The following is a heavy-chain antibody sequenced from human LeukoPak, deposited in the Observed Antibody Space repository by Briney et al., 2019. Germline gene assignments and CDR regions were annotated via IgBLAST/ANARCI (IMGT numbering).Heavy chain of an antibody. Sequence: GGSLRLSCAASGFTFSSYWMHWVRQAPGKGLVWVSRISSDGSITNYADSVKGRFTISRDSAKNTLYLQMNSLRAEDTAVYYCAVPSTAVAGTFYWYFDLWGRGTLVTVSS. V-gene: IGHV3-74*01. J-gene: IGHJ2*01. D-gene: IGHD6-19*01. CDR1: GFTFSSYW. CDR2: ISSDGSIT. CDR3: AVPSTAVAGTFYWYFDL.